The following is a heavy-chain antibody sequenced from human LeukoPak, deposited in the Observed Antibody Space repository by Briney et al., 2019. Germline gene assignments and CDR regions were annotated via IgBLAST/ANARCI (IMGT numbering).Heavy chain of an antibody. J-gene: IGHJ4*02. CDR3: ARHIGMGRFDY. CDR1: GYTFTSYY. CDR2: ISAYNGNT. D-gene: IGHD1-14*01. V-gene: IGHV1-18*04. Sequence: ASVKVSCKASGYTFTSYYMHWVRQAPGQGLEWMGWISAYNGNTNYAQKFQGRVTMTTDTSTSTAYMELRSLRSDDTAVYYCARHIGMGRFDYWGQGTLVTVSS.